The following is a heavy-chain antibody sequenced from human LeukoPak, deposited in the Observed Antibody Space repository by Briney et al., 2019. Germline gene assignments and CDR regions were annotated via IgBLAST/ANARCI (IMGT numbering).Heavy chain of an antibody. CDR2: INHSGST. D-gene: IGHD4-17*01. J-gene: IGHJ6*02. CDR1: GGSFSDHY. V-gene: IGHV4-34*01. CDR3: ARKKGRYTYGDYYYYYGMDV. Sequence: PSETLSLTCAVYGGSFSDHYWSWIRQPPGKGLEWIGEINHSGSTNYNPSLKSRVTISVDTSKNQFSLKLTSVTAADTAVYYCARKKGRYTYGDYYYYYGMDVWGQGTTVTVSS.